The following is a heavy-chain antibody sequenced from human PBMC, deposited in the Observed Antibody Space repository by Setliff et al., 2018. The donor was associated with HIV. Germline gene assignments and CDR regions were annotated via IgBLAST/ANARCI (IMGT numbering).Heavy chain of an antibody. CDR3: ARTEGISPSYWYFDL. V-gene: IGHV2-26*01. Sequence: SGPTLVNPTETLTLTCTVSGFSLSNARMGVSWIRQPPGKALEWLAHIFSNDEKSYSTSLQSRLTISKDTSKSQVVLTIANMDPVDTATYYCARTEGISPSYWYFDLWGCGTLVTVSS. CDR2: IFSNDEK. D-gene: IGHD6-13*01. CDR1: GFSLSNARMG. J-gene: IGHJ2*01.